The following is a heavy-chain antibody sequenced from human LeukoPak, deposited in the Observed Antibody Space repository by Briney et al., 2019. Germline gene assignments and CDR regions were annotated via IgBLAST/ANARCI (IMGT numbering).Heavy chain of an antibody. CDR1: GFTFSSYA. CDR3: AKTFIALANPFDY. J-gene: IGHJ4*02. CDR2: ISGGGTST. V-gene: IGHV3-23*01. D-gene: IGHD6-19*01. Sequence: GGSLRLSCAASGFTFSSYAMSWVRQAPGKGLEWVSVISGGGTSTYYADSVKGRFTISKDNSRNTLYLQMNSLRAEDTAVYYCAKTFIALANPFDYWGQGTLVTVSS.